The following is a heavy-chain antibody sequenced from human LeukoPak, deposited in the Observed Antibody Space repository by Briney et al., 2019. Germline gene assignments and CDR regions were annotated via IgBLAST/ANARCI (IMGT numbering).Heavy chain of an antibody. CDR3: AGDSRITMMTNDGYDI. Sequence: SETLSLTCTVSGASISSAGCYWNWIRQRPGKGLEWVGYIYASGSTYYNPSLESRVSISVDTSKNQLSLKLSSLTAADTAVYYCAGDSRITMMTNDGYDIWGQGTLVTVSS. J-gene: IGHJ3*02. D-gene: IGHD3-22*01. CDR2: IYASGST. CDR1: GASISSAGCY. V-gene: IGHV4-31*03.